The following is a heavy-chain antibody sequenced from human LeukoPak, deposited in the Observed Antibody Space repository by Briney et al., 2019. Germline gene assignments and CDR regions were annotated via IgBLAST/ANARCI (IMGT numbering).Heavy chain of an antibody. D-gene: IGHD6-13*01. CDR1: GGSISSYY. CDR3: ASLGYSIKPYYMDV. V-gene: IGHV4-59*01. Sequence: SETLSLTCIVSGGSISSYYWSWIRQPPAKGLEWIGYIYYSGSTNYNPSLKSRVTISVDTSKNQFSLKLSSVTAADTAVYYCASLGYSIKPYYMDVWGKGTTVTVSS. J-gene: IGHJ6*03. CDR2: IYYSGST.